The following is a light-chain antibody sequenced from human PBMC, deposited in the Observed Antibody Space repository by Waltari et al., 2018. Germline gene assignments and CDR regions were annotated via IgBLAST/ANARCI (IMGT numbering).Light chain of an antibody. CDR1: SSDGGGYNY. J-gene: IGLJ2*01. V-gene: IGLV2-14*01. CDR2: DVS. CDR3: SSYTSSRTVV. Sequence: QSALTQPAPGSGSPGQSIHISCTGTSSDGGGYNYVPWYQQHPGKAPKLMLYDVSNRPSEVSNRFSGSNSGNTASLTISGLQAEDAADYYCSSYTSSRTVVFGGGTKLTVL.